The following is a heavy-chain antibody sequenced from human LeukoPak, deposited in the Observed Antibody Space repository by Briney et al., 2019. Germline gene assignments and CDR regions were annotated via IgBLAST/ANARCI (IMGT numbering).Heavy chain of an antibody. V-gene: IGHV3-23*01. J-gene: IGHJ4*02. D-gene: IGHD6-13*01. CDR2: IGGSVGGT. CDR1: GFNFYNYA. Sequence: GGSLRLSCAASGFNFYNYAMLWVRQAPGKGLEWVAGIGGSVGGTYYAASVKGRFTISRDNSKNTLYLQMNSMRAEDTAVYYCAKLSPYSNWYRCDCYYWGQGILVTVSS. CDR3: AKLSPYSNWYRCDCYY.